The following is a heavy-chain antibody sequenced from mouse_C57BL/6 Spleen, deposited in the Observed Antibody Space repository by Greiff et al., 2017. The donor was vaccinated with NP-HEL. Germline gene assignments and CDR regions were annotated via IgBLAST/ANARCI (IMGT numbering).Heavy chain of an antibody. CDR1: GFTFSDYG. Sequence: EVQLVESGGGLVKPGGSLKLSCAASGFTFSDYGMHWVRQAPEKGLEWVAYISSGSSTIYYADTVKGRFTISRDNAKNPLFLQMTSRRSEDTAMYYCARHGSSPYYAMDYWGQGTSVTVSS. D-gene: IGHD1-1*01. V-gene: IGHV5-17*01. CDR3: ARHGSSPYYAMDY. CDR2: ISSGSSTI. J-gene: IGHJ4*01.